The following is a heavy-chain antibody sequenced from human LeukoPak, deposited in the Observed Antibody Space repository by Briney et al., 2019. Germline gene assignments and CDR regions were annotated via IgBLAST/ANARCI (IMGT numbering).Heavy chain of an antibody. CDR2: IYYSGST. V-gene: IGHV4-59*01. D-gene: IGHD3-3*01. J-gene: IGHJ4*02. Sequence: SETLSLTCTVSGGSISSYYWSWIRQPPGKGLEWIGYIYYSGSTNYNPSLKGRVTISVDTSKNQFSLKLSSVTAADTAVYYCARGPYYDFWSGYYAYYFDYWGQGTLVTVSS. CDR3: ARGPYYDFWSGYYAYYFDY. CDR1: GGSISSYY.